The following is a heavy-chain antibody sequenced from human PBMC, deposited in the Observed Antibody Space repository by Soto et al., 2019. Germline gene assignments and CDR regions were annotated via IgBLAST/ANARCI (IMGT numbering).Heavy chain of an antibody. CDR1: GYTLTELS. Sequence: ASVKVSCKVSGYTLTELSMHWVRQAPGKGLEWMGGFDPEDGETIYAQKFQGRVTMTADTSTNTAYMELRSLRSDDTAVYYCANGDYFQHWGQGTLVTVSS. CDR3: ANGDYFQH. D-gene: IGHD1-1*01. CDR2: FDPEDGET. J-gene: IGHJ1*01. V-gene: IGHV1-24*01.